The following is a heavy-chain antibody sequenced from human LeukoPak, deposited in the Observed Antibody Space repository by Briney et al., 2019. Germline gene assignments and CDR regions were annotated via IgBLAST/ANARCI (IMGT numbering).Heavy chain of an antibody. CDR3: ARSGNILTGYYKTRFDY. V-gene: IGHV1-18*01. CDR1: GYAFTSYG. D-gene: IGHD3-9*01. J-gene: IGHJ4*02. Sequence: ASVTVSCKASGYAFTSYGISWVRQAPGQGLEWMGWISAYNGNTNYAQKLQGRVTMTTDTSTSTAYMELRSLRSDDTAVYYCARSGNILTGYYKTRFDYWGQGTLVTLSS. CDR2: ISAYNGNT.